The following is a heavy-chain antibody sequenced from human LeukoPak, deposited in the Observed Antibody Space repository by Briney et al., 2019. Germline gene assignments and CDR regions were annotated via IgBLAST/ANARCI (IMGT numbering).Heavy chain of an antibody. CDR2: INWNGGST. D-gene: IGHD3-10*01. V-gene: IGHV3-20*04. CDR3: GRGTMNAFDI. CDR1: RFTFQETY. Sequence: PGGSLRLSCVHPRFTFQETYTCWVPQAPGKGLEWVSRINWNGGSTCYADSVKGRFTISRDNAKNSLYLQMNSLRAEDTALYYCGRGTMNAFDIWGQGTMVTVSS. J-gene: IGHJ3*02.